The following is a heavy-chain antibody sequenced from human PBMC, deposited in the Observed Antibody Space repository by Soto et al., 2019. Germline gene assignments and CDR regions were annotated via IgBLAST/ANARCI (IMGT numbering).Heavy chain of an antibody. CDR3: ARLGNGRRYSSGSDAFDI. Sequence: PSETLSLTCTVSGGSISSYYWSWIRQPPGKGLEWIGYIYYSGSTNYNPSLKSRVTISVDTSKNQFSLKLSSVTAADTAVYYCARLGNGRRYSSGSDAFDIWGQGTMVT. V-gene: IGHV4-59*08. J-gene: IGHJ3*02. CDR1: GGSISSYY. CDR2: IYYSGST. D-gene: IGHD6-19*01.